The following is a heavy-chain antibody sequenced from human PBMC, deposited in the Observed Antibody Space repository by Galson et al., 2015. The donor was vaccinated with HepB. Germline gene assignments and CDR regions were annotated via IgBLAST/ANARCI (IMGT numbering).Heavy chain of an antibody. V-gene: IGHV3-30*04. Sequence: SLRLSCAASGFTFSSYAMHWVRQAPGKGLEWVAVISYDGSNKYYADSVKGRFTISRDNSKNTLYLQMNSLRAEDTAVYYCARTTRSYSSSFVMGYYHGMDVWGQGTTVTVSS. CDR1: GFTFSSYA. J-gene: IGHJ6*02. CDR3: ARTTRSYSSSFVMGYYHGMDV. D-gene: IGHD6-13*01. CDR2: ISYDGSNK.